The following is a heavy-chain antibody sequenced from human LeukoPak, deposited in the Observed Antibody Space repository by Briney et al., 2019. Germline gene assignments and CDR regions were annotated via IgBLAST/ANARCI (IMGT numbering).Heavy chain of an antibody. J-gene: IGHJ4*02. D-gene: IGHD3-22*01. CDR2: ISSSSSYI. CDR3: ARVRGSSGYYSEYYFDY. CDR1: GFTFSSYS. Sequence: GGSLRLSCAASGFTFSSYSMNWVRQAPGKGLEWVSSISSSSSYIYYADSVKGRFTISRDNAKNSLYLQMNSLRAEGTAVYYCARVRGSSGYYSEYYFDYWGQGTLVTVSS. V-gene: IGHV3-21*01.